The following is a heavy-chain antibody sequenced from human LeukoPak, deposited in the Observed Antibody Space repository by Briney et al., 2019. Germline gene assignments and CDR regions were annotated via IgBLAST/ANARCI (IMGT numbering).Heavy chain of an antibody. CDR1: GYTLTELS. CDR2: FDPEDGET. Sequence: ASVKVSCKVSGYTLTELSMHWVRQAPGKGLEWMGGFDPEDGETIYAQKFQGRVTMTEDTSTDTAYMELSSLGSEDTAVYYCATRSSVYYYYGMDVWGQGTTVIVSS. V-gene: IGHV1-24*01. J-gene: IGHJ6*02. CDR3: ATRSSVYYYYGMDV. D-gene: IGHD6-6*01.